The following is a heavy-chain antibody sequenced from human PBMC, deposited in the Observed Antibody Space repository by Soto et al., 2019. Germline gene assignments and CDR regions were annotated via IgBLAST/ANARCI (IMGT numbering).Heavy chain of an antibody. V-gene: IGHV4-59*01. Sequence: SETLSLTCTVSGGSISSYYWSWIRQPPGKGLEWIGYIYYSGSTNYNPSLKSRVTISVDTSKNQFSLKLSSVTAADTAVYYCARDLGIAAAGTFYYYYGMDVWGQGTTVTVSS. D-gene: IGHD6-13*01. CDR1: GGSISSYY. J-gene: IGHJ6*02. CDR2: IYYSGST. CDR3: ARDLGIAAAGTFYYYYGMDV.